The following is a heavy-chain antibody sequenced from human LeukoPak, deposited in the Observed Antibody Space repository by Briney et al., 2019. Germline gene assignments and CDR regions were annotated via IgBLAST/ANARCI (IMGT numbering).Heavy chain of an antibody. CDR2: INPNSGGT. V-gene: IGHV1-2*06. CDR1: GYTFTGYY. CDR3: ARDRFRGRYYYYGMDV. D-gene: IGHD3-10*01. Sequence: ASVKVSCKASGYTFTGYYMHWVRQAPGQGLEWMGRINPNSGGTNYAQKFQGRVTMTRDTSISTAYMELSSLRSEDTAVYYCARDRFRGRYYYYGMDVWGQGTTVTVSS. J-gene: IGHJ6*02.